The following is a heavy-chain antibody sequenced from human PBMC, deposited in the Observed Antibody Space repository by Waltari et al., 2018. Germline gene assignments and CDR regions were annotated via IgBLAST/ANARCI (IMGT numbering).Heavy chain of an antibody. J-gene: IGHJ4*02. Sequence: QLRESGPGLVKPSGTLSLSCAVSGDSVTSANWWSWVRKSPQRGLEWIGQVLSTGKTNYSPSFASLVTMSLDASNNQFSLKVTSATAADTAVYYCARDRGRGLYLDVWGPGTLVTVSP. CDR2: VLSTGKT. V-gene: IGHV4-4*02. D-gene: IGHD2-15*01. CDR1: GDSVTSANW. CDR3: ARDRGRGLYLDV.